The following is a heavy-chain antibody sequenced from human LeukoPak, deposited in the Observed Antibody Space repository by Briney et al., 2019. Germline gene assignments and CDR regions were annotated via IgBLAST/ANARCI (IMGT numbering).Heavy chain of an antibody. D-gene: IGHD1-26*01. Sequence: PTGGSLRLSCAASGFTFSSYAMSWVRQAPGKGLEWVSAISGSGGSTYYADSVKGRFTISRDNSKNTLYLQMNSLRAEDTAVYYCAEGWELLAYYYYYGMDVWGQGTTVTVSS. CDR1: GFTFSSYA. J-gene: IGHJ6*02. CDR2: ISGSGGST. CDR3: AEGWELLAYYYYYGMDV. V-gene: IGHV3-23*01.